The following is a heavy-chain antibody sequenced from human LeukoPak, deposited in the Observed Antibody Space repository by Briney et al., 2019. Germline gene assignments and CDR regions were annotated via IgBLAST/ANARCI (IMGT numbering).Heavy chain of an antibody. CDR2: INPNSGGT. J-gene: IGHJ4*02. Sequence: ASVKVSFKASGYTFTGYYMHWVRQAPGQGLEWMGWINPNSGGTNYAQKFQGRVTMTRDTSISTAYMELSRLRSDDTAVYYCARANRIAVAGTYLGYWGQGTLVTVSS. V-gene: IGHV1-2*02. D-gene: IGHD6-19*01. CDR3: ARANRIAVAGTYLGY. CDR1: GYTFTGYY.